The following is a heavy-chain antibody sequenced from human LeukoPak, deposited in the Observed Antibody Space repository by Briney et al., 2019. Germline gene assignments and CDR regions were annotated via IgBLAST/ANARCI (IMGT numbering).Heavy chain of an antibody. CDR2: IKQDGSEK. Sequence: GGSLRLSCAASGFTFSSYWMSWVRQAPGKGLEWVANIKQDGSEKYYVDSVKGRFTISRDNAKNSLYLQMNSLRAEDTAVYYCXREYSRYYYDSSGYTDYWGQGTLVTVSS. V-gene: IGHV3-7*01. D-gene: IGHD3-22*01. CDR1: GFTFSSYW. CDR3: XREYSRYYYDSSGYTDY. J-gene: IGHJ4*02.